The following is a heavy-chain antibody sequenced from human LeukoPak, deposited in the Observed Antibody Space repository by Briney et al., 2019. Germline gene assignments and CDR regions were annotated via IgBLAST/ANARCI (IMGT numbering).Heavy chain of an antibody. CDR1: GFTFSSFA. CDR3: AEGEFDY. D-gene: IGHD3-16*01. Sequence: GGSLRLPWAAPGFTFSSFAMSGVARAPGKGREWVSAISGSGGSTYYADSVKGRFTISRDNSKNTLYLQMNSLRAEDTAVYYCAEGEFDYWGQGTLVTVSS. CDR2: ISGSGGST. J-gene: IGHJ4*02. V-gene: IGHV3-23*01.